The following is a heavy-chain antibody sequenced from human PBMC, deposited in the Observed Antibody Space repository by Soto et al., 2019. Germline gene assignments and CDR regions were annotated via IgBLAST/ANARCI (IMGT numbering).Heavy chain of an antibody. J-gene: IGHJ4*02. CDR2: VSWNGSRT. CDR1: GFTSSNSD. CDR3: VKRGYCGGDCYSNFGY. V-gene: IGHV3-35*01. D-gene: IGHD2-21*01. Sequence: EVQLVESGGGLVQPGGSLRLSCAASGFTSSNSDMNWVHQAPGKGLEWVSGVSWNGSRTHYADSVKGRFIISRDNSRNTLYLQTNSRRAEDTAVYYCVKRGYCGGDCYSNFGYWGQGTLVTVSS.